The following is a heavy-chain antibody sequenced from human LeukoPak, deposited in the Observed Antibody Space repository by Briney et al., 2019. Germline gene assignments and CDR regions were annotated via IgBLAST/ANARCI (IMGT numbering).Heavy chain of an antibody. Sequence: PGGSLRLSCAASGFTFSSYAMSWVRQAPGKGLEWVAVISYDGSNKYYADSVKGRFTISRDNSKNTLYLQMNSLRAEDTAVYYCAKVGTAAIKRNNWFDPWSQGTLVTVSS. CDR3: AKVGTAAIKRNNWFDP. J-gene: IGHJ5*02. V-gene: IGHV3-30*04. D-gene: IGHD2-2*02. CDR1: GFTFSSYA. CDR2: ISYDGSNK.